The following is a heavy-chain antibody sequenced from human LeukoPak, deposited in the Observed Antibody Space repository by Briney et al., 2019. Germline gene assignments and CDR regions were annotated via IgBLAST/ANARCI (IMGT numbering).Heavy chain of an antibody. CDR1: GGSISSRNYY. CDR3: ARGFVIYSSGWYLGPRTHPPGHY. V-gene: IGHV4-39*07. D-gene: IGHD6-19*01. CDR2: IYYSGST. J-gene: IGHJ4*02. Sequence: SETLSLTCTVSGGSISSRNYYWGWIRQSPGKGLEWIGSIYYSGSTYYKSSLKSRVTISVDTSKNQFSLKLSSVTAADTAVYYCARGFVIYSSGWYLGPRTHPPGHYWGQGTLVTVSS.